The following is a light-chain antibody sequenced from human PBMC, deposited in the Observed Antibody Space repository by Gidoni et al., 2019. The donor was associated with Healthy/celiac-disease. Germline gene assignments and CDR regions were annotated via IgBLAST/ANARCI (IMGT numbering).Light chain of an antibody. CDR2: EVS. J-gene: IGLJ2*01. CDR3: SSYTSSSTLVV. V-gene: IGLV2-14*01. CDR1: SSDVGGYNY. Sequence: QSALPQPASVSGSPGQSITISCTGTSSDVGGYNYVSWYQQNPGTSPKLMIYEVSNRPSGVSNRFSGSKSGNTASLTISGLQAEDEADYYCSSYTSSSTLVVFGGGTKLTVL.